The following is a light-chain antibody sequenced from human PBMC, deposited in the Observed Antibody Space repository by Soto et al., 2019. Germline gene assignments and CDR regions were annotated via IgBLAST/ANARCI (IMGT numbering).Light chain of an antibody. CDR3: KQYSALPMT. CDR2: GSS. Sequence: EIVMTQSPATLSVSPGERATLSCRASQSVGSDLAWYQQKPGHPPRLLIYGSSKRATGIPDRFSGSGSGTDFTLTISRLEPDDFGVYFCKQYSALPMTFGQGTRLEIK. CDR1: QSVGSD. V-gene: IGKV3D-15*01. J-gene: IGKJ5*01.